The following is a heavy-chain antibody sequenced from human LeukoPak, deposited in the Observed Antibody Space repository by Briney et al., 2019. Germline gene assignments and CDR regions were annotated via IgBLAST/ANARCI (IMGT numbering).Heavy chain of an antibody. D-gene: IGHD1-26*01. CDR3: ASWEASTNY. CDR2: ISYDGSNE. V-gene: IGHV3-30*04. J-gene: IGHJ4*02. CDR1: GFTFSSYV. Sequence: PWGSLRLSCAASGFTFSSYVMHWVRQAPGKGLEWVAIISYDGSNEYYADSVKGRFTISRDNSKNTLYLQMNSLRAADTAVYYCASWEASTNYWGQGTLVTVSS.